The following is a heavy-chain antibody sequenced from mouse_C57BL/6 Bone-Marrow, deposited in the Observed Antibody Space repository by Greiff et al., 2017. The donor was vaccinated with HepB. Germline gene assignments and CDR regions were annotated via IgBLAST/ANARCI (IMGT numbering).Heavy chain of an antibody. Sequence: QVQLQQSGAELARPGASVKLSCKASGYTFTSYGISWVKQRTGQGLEWIGEIYPRSGNTYYNEKFKGKATLTADKSSSTAYMELRSLTSEDSAVYFCAGEGGRSTAWFAYWGQGTLVTVSA. D-gene: IGHD5-1*01. CDR1: GYTFTSYG. J-gene: IGHJ3*01. CDR3: AGEGGRSTAWFAY. CDR2: IYPRSGNT. V-gene: IGHV1-81*01.